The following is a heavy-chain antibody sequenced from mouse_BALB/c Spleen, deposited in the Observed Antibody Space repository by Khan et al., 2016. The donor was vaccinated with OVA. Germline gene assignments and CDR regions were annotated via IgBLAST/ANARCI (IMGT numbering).Heavy chain of an antibody. J-gene: IGHJ1*01. Sequence: EVELVESGGGLVQPGGSRKLSCAASGFTFSTFGMHWVRQAPKKGLEWVAYISSGSSTIYYVDTLKGRFTISRDNPKNTLFLQMTSLRSEDSAMYYSARSGGNFHWYFDVWGAGTSVTVSS. D-gene: IGHD2-1*01. CDR3: ARSGGNFHWYFDV. CDR2: ISSGSSTI. CDR1: GFTFSTFG. V-gene: IGHV5-17*02.